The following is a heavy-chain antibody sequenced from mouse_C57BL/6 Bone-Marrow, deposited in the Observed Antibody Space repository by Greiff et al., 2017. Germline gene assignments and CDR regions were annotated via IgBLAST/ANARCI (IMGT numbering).Heavy chain of an antibody. CDR3: AADYRTIVDYAIGC. J-gene: IGHJ4*01. CDR2: IDPENGDT. V-gene: IGHV14-4*01. Sequence: EVQLQQSGAELVRPGASVKLSCTASGFNIKDDYMHWVKQRPEQGLEWIGWIDPENGDTEYASKFQGKATIAADTSSNTAYLQLSSLTSEDTAVYYCAADYRTIVDYAIGCCGQVTSVFVSS. CDR1: GFNIKDDY. D-gene: IGHD1-1*01.